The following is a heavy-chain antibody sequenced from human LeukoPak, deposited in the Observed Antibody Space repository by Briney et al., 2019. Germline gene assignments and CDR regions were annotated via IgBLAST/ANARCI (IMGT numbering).Heavy chain of an antibody. CDR2: ISSSSSYI. Sequence: GGSLRLSCAASGFSFSSDNMNWVRQAPGKGLEWVSPISSSSSYIYYADSVKGRFTISRDNAKNSLYLQMNSLRAEDTAVYYCAREQVVVVATVYYYMDVWGQGTTVTVSS. D-gene: IGHD2-15*01. J-gene: IGHJ6*03. CDR3: AREQVVVVATVYYYMDV. CDR1: GFSFSSDN. V-gene: IGHV3-21*01.